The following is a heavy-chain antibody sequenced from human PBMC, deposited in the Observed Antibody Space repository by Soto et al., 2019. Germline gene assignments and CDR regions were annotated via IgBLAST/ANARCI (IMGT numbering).Heavy chain of an antibody. V-gene: IGHV1-69*04. CDR2: IIPILGIA. D-gene: IGHD2-2*01. CDR3: ARDRGLGYCSSTSCYSSPYYYGMDL. CDR1: GGTFISYT. J-gene: IGHJ6*02. Sequence: SVKVSCNASGGTFISYTISLVRQAPGQGLEWMGRIIPILGIANYAQKFQVRVTITADKSTSTAYLELSSLRSEDTAVYYCARDRGLGYCSSTSCYSSPYYYGMDLWGQGTTVTVSS.